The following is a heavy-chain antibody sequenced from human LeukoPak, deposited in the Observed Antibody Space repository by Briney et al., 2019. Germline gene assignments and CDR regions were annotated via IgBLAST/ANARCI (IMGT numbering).Heavy chain of an antibody. Sequence: SETLSLTCTVSGGSISSYCWSWIRQPPGKGLEWIGYIYYSGSTNYNPSLKSRVTISVDTSKNQFSLKLSSVTAADTAVYYCARVTPEPYYYDSSGYYYHFDYWGQGTLVTVSS. D-gene: IGHD3-22*01. V-gene: IGHV4-59*01. CDR3: ARVTPEPYYYDSSGYYYHFDY. CDR2: IYYSGST. J-gene: IGHJ4*02. CDR1: GGSISSYC.